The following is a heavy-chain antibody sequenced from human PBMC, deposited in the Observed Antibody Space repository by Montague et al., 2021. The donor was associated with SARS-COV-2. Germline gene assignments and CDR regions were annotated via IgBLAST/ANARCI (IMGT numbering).Heavy chain of an antibody. V-gene: IGHV4-61*09. Sequence: TLSLTCTVSGDSITSDSYYWSWIRQPAGKGLEWIGHIYPSGSTNYNPSLRSRVTLSVDTSKKRFSLRLSSVSAADTAMYYCARDWWGTGGILSGWGQGTLVTVSS. D-gene: IGHD2-8*02. CDR3: ARDWWGTGGILSG. J-gene: IGHJ4*02. CDR1: GDSITSDSYY. CDR2: IYPSGST.